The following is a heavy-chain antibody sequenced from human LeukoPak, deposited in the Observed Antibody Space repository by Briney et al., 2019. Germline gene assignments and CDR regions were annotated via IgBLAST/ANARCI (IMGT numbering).Heavy chain of an antibody. CDR2: ISSSSSYI. CDR1: GFTFSSYS. Sequence: GGSLRLSCAASGFTFSSYSMNWVRQAPGKGLEWVSSISSSSSYIYYADSVKGRFTISRDNAKNSLYLQMNSLRAEDTAVYYCASGLTVDTATPAGFYYGMDVWGQGTTVTVSS. D-gene: IGHD5-18*01. V-gene: IGHV3-21*01. CDR3: ASGLTVDTATPAGFYYGMDV. J-gene: IGHJ6*02.